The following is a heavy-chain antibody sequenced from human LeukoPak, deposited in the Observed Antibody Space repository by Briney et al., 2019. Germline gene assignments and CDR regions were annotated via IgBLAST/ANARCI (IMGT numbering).Heavy chain of an antibody. CDR1: GFTFSSSA. D-gene: IGHD6-19*01. J-gene: IGHJ4*02. CDR3: ARDRSSGWSFDY. V-gene: IGHV3-53*01. CDR2: IYSGGST. Sequence: GGSLRLSCAASGFTFSSSAMSWVRQAPGKGLEWVSVIYSGGSTYYADSVKGRFTISRDNSKNTLYLQMNSLRAEDTAVYYCARDRSSGWSFDYWGQGTLVTVSS.